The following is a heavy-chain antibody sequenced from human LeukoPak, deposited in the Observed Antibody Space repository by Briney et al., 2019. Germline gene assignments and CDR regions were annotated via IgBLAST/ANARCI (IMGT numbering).Heavy chain of an antibody. D-gene: IGHD1-26*01. V-gene: IGHV3-11*01. CDR2: INSSGSIT. CDR1: GFIFSDYY. Sequence: PGGSLRLPCRASGFIFSDYYLSWIRQTPGKGLEWLSYINSSGSITDYADSVKDRLTISRDNAKNSVYLQMTSLRTEDTAVYYCARATRGGVGASSYWGQGTLVTVST. J-gene: IGHJ4*02. CDR3: ARATRGGVGASSY.